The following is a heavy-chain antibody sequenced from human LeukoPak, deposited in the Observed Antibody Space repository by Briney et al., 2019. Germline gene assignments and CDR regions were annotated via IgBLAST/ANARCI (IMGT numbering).Heavy chain of an antibody. V-gene: IGHV4-34*01. CDR2: INHRGST. J-gene: IGHJ5*02. Sequence: SETLSLTCAVYGGSFRGYYWSWIRQPPGKGLEWIGEINHRGSTNYDPSLKSRVTISVDTSKNQFSLKLSSVTAADTAVYYCARGPTYYDFWSGYRRRNWFDPWGQGTLVTVSS. D-gene: IGHD3-3*01. CDR1: GGSFRGYY. CDR3: ARGPTYYDFWSGYRRRNWFDP.